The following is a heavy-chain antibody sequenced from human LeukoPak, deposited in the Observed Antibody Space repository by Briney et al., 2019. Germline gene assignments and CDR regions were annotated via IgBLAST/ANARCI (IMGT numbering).Heavy chain of an antibody. V-gene: IGHV4-59*11. D-gene: IGHD3-3*01. Sequence: SETLSLTCTVSGGSISSHYWSWIRQPPGKGLEWIGYIYYSGSTNYNPSLKSRVTISVDTSKNQFSLKLSSVTAADTAVYHCATLVLRFLEWLLSYYYYYMDVWGKGTTVTVSS. CDR1: GGSISSHY. CDR2: IYYSGST. CDR3: ATLVLRFLEWLLSYYYYYMDV. J-gene: IGHJ6*03.